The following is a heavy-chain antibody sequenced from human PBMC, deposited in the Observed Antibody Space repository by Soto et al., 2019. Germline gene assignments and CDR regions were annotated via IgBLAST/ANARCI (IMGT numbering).Heavy chain of an antibody. D-gene: IGHD3-10*01. J-gene: IGHJ4*02. V-gene: IGHV3-74*01. CDR2: INSDGSST. Sequence: EVQLVESGGGLVQPGGSLRLSCAASGFTFSSNWMHWVRQAPEKGLVWVSRINSDGSSTSYADSVKGRFTISRDNAKNTLYLQMNSLRAEDTAVYYCARDPSYYGSGSYSLNYFDYWGQGTLVTVSS. CDR3: ARDPSYYGSGSYSLNYFDY. CDR1: GFTFSSNW.